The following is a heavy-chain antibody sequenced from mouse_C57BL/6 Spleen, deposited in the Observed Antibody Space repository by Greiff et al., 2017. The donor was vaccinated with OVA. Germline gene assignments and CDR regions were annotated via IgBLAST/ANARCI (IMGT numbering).Heavy chain of an antibody. J-gene: IGHJ2*01. CDR1: GYAFSSYW. D-gene: IGHD2-4*01. CDR3: ARGHDYEDYFDY. Sequence: VKLQQSGAELVKPGASVKISCKASGYAFSSYWMNWVKQRPGKGLEWIGQIYPGDGDTNYNGKFKGKATLTADKSSSTAYMQLSSLTSEDSAVYFCARGHDYEDYFDYWGQGTTLTVSS. CDR2: IYPGDGDT. V-gene: IGHV1-80*01.